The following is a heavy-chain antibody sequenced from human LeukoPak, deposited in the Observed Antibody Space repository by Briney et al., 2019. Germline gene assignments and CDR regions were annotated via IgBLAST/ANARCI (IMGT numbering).Heavy chain of an antibody. Sequence: GASVKVSCKASGYTFSGFYIHWVRQAPGQGLEWMGWINPNSGVTNYAQKLQGRVTITRDTSISTAYMELSRLRSDDTAVYYCARMGRANWGPRGENYWGQGTLVTVSS. V-gene: IGHV1-2*02. CDR1: GYTFSGFY. D-gene: IGHD7-27*01. CDR3: ARMGRANWGPRGENY. J-gene: IGHJ4*02. CDR2: INPNSGVT.